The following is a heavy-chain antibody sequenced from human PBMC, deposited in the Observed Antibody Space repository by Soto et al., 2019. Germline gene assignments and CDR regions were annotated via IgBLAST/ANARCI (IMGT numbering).Heavy chain of an antibody. V-gene: IGHV3-23*01. Sequence: EVQLLESGGGLVQPGGSLRLSCAASGFTFSSHAMSWVRQSPVKGLELVASLGKTGAYYEDSVKGRFSISRDTSKSTLFLQLNNVRADDSAIYYCVKNRWYTDYAFDYWGQGTLVTVSS. D-gene: IGHD4-17*01. CDR1: GFTFSSHA. CDR2: LGKTGA. J-gene: IGHJ4*02. CDR3: VKNRWYTDYAFDY.